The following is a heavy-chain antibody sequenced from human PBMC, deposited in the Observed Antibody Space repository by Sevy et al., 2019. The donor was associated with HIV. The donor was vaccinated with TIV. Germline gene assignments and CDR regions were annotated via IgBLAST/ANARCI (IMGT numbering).Heavy chain of an antibody. D-gene: IGHD6-19*01. CDR2: IYSDGTT. CDR3: ARRLSSAWYFDF. CDR1: GFSVSRNH. Sequence: GSRRLSCAASGFSVSRNHINWVRQAPGKGQEWISVIYSDGTTQYADSVKGRFTISRDTSNNTVYLQVSSLRADDTAVYYCARRLSSAWYFDFWGQGTLVTVSS. J-gene: IGHJ4*02. V-gene: IGHV3-53*01.